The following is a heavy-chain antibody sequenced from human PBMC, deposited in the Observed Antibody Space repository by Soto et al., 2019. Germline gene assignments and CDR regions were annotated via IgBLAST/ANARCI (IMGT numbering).Heavy chain of an antibody. J-gene: IGHJ5*02. CDR2: IYYSGST. Sequence: SETLSLTCTVSGGSISSGGYYWSWIRQHPGKGLEWIGYIYYSGSTHYNPSLKSRVTISVDTSKNQFSLKLSSVTAADTAVYYCARVGAAIGDWFDPWGQGTLVTVSS. V-gene: IGHV4-31*03. CDR1: GGSISSGGYY. D-gene: IGHD6-25*01. CDR3: ARVGAAIGDWFDP.